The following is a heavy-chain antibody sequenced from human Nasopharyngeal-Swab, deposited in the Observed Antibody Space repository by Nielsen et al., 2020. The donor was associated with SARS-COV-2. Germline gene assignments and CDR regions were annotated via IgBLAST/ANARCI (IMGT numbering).Heavy chain of an antibody. CDR2: ISGSGITT. CDR3: AGDPRLRYFDY. J-gene: IGHJ4*02. D-gene: IGHD3-16*01. V-gene: IGHV3-23*01. Sequence: WIRQPPGKGLEWVSVISGSGITTHYADSVKGRFTISRDNSKNTLYLQMNSLRAEDTAIYYCAGDPRLRYFDYWGQGTLVTVSS.